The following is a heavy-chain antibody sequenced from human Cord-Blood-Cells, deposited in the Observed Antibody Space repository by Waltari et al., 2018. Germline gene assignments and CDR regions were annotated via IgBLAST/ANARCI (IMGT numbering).Heavy chain of an antibody. CDR1: GGTFSSYA. CDR3: ARAGLYCGGDCDAFDI. Sequence: QVQLVQSGAEVKKPGSSVKVSCKASGGTFSSYAISWVRQAPGQGLEWMGGIHPIFGTANYAQKFQGRVTITADESTSTAYMELSSLRSEDTAVYYCARAGLYCGGDCDAFDIWGQGTMVTVSS. D-gene: IGHD2-21*01. J-gene: IGHJ3*02. CDR2: IHPIFGTA. V-gene: IGHV1-69*01.